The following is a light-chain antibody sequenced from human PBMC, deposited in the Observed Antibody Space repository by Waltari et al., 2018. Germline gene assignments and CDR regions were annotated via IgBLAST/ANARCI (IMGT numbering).Light chain of an antibody. CDR2: KAS. J-gene: IGKJ1*01. CDR3: QQYNSYSGWT. Sequence: DIQMTQSPSTLSASVGDRVTITCRASQSISSWLAWYQHKPGKVPKLLIYKASSLESGVPSRFSGSGSGTEFTLTISSLQPDDFATYYCQQYNSYSGWTFGQGTKVEIK. V-gene: IGKV1-5*03. CDR1: QSISSW.